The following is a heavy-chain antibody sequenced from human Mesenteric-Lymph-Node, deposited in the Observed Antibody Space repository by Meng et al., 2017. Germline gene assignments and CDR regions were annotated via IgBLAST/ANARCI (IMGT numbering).Heavy chain of an antibody. D-gene: IGHD4-11*01. CDR2: ISDDGSNK. V-gene: IGHV3-30-3*01. CDR3: ARDIYSNYAFDI. CDR1: EFSFRNYD. J-gene: IGHJ3*02. Sequence: QVQLVESGGGVVQPGRSLRPSCAASEFSFRNYDIHWVRQAPGKGLEWVAVISDDGSNKYYADSVKGRFTISRDNSKNTLYLQMNSLRAEDTAVYYCARDIYSNYAFDIWGQGTMVTVSS.